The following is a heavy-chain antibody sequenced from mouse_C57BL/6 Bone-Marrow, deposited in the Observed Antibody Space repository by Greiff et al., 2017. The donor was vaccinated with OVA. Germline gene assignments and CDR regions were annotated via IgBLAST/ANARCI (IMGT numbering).Heavy chain of an antibody. CDR2: FDPYSGGT. D-gene: IGHD1-1*01. CDR1: GYTFTSYC. J-gene: IGHJ2*01. V-gene: IGHV1-72*01. Sequence: QVQLQQPGAELVKPGASVKLSCKASGYTFTSYCMHWVKQRPGRGLEWIGWFDPYSGGTNYNVKFKSKATLTVDKPSRPAFMQFRSLTSADSAVSYCARGEPNGSSPDYWGQGTTLTVSS. CDR3: ARGEPNGSSPDY.